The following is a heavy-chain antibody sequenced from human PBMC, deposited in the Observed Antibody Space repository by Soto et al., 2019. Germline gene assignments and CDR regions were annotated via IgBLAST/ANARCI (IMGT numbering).Heavy chain of an antibody. Sequence: QVQLVQSGAEVKKPGSSVKVSCKASGGTFSSYAISWVRQAPGQGLEWMGGILPIFGTANYAQKFQGRVTITADESRSIAYMELGSLRSEDTAVSYCARGNTVYCSCTSCYYYGMDVWGEGSTVIVSS. D-gene: IGHD2-2*01. V-gene: IGHV1-69*01. J-gene: IGHJ6*04. CDR1: GGTFSSYA. CDR2: ILPIFGTA. CDR3: ARGNTVYCSCTSCYYYGMDV.